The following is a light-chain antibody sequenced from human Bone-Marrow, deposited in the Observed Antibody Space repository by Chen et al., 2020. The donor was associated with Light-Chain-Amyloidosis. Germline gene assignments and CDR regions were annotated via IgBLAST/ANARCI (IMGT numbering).Light chain of an antibody. J-gene: IGLJ1*01. V-gene: IGLV2-14*01. Sequence: QSALTQPASVSGSPGHSITISCTGTNSDVGGDIHVSWYQQHPDKAPKLMIYGVTNRPSWVPDRFSCTKSDNTASLTISALQTGDEADYFCSSYTITNTLVLGNGTRVSVL. CDR3: SSYTITNTLV. CDR1: NSDVGGDIH. CDR2: GVT.